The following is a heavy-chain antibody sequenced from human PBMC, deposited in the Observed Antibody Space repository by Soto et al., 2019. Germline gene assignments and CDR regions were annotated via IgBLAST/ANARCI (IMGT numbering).Heavy chain of an antibody. D-gene: IGHD3-10*01. Sequence: PSETLSLTCTVSGGSISSSSYYWGWIRQPPGKGLEWIGSIYYSGSTYYNPSLKSRVTISVDTSKNQFSLKLSSVTTADTAVYYCARLPTLTMVREYYFDYWGQGTLVTVSS. CDR1: GGSISSSSYY. J-gene: IGHJ4*02. CDR2: IYYSGST. V-gene: IGHV4-39*01. CDR3: ARLPTLTMVREYYFDY.